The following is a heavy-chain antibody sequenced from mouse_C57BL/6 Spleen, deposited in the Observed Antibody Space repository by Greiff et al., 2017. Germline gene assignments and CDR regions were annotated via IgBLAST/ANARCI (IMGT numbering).Heavy chain of an antibody. CDR2: INPNNGGT. Sequence: DVQLQESGPELVKPGASVKIPCKASGYTFTDYNMDWVKQSNGKSLEWIGAINPNNGGTIYNQQFKGKATLTVDKSSSTAYMELRSLTSDDTAVYDWARHYSNLWYFDVWGTGTTVTVSS. CDR1: GYTFTDYN. D-gene: IGHD2-5*01. V-gene: IGHV1-18*01. CDR3: ARHYSNLWYFDV. J-gene: IGHJ1*03.